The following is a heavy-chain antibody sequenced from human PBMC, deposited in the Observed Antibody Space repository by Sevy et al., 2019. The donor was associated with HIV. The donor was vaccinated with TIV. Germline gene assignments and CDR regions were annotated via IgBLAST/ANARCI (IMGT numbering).Heavy chain of an antibody. J-gene: IGHJ4*02. V-gene: IGHV3-33*01. CDR3: ARDTRMYGDYLLAYFDS. CDR1: GFTPSTYG. CDR2: IGYDGSNK. Sequence: GGSLRLSCAASGFTPSTYGMHWVRQAPGKGLEWVAVIGYDGSNKYYADSLKGRFTISRDNSKNTLFLQMDSLRAEDTAVYFCARDTRMYGDYLLAYFDSWGQGTLVTVSS. D-gene: IGHD2-8*01.